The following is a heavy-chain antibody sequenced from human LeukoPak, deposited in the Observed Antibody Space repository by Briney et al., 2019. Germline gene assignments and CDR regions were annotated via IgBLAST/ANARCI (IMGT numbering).Heavy chain of an antibody. V-gene: IGHV4-39*07. CDR3: ARGGSSSPSYYYYYYMDV. CDR2: IYYSGST. J-gene: IGHJ6*03. CDR1: GGSISSSSYY. D-gene: IGHD6-6*01. Sequence: SETLSLTCTVSGGSISSSSYYWGWIRQPPGKGLEWIGSIYYSGSTYYNPSLKSRVTISVDTSKNQFSLKLSSVTAADTAVYYCARGGSSSPSYYYYYYMDVWGKGTTVTVSS.